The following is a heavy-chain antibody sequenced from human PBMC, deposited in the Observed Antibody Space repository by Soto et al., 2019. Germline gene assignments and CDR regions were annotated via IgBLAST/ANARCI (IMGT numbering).Heavy chain of an antibody. V-gene: IGHV3-48*03. D-gene: IGHD3-22*01. CDR2: ISSSGSTI. CDR3: ARVEYYYDSSGYQSENFLFDY. Sequence: GVSLRLSCSASGFTFSSYEMNWVRQAPGKGLEWVSYISSSGSTIYYADSVKGRFTISRDNAKNSLYLQMNSLRAEDTAVYYCARVEYYYDSSGYQSENFLFDYWGQGPLVTVST. CDR1: GFTFSSYE. J-gene: IGHJ4*02.